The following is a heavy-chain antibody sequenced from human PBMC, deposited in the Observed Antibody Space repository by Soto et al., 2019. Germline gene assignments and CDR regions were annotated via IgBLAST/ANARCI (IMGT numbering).Heavy chain of an antibody. CDR3: ARTSYGDYGYYYYGMDV. CDR1: GGSFSGYI. V-gene: IGHV4-34*01. Sequence: TSETLSLTCDVYGGSFSGYIWTWIRQTPGKGLQWIGNINHSGSAYYNPSLKSRVTISVDTSKNQFSLKLSSVTAADTAVYYCARTSYGDYGYYYYGMDVWGQGTTVTVSS. D-gene: IGHD4-17*01. J-gene: IGHJ6*02. CDR2: INHSGSA.